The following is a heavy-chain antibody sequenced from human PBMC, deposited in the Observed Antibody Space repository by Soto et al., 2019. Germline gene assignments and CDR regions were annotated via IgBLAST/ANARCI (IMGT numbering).Heavy chain of an antibody. CDR2: ISAYNGNT. Sequence: ASVKVSCKASGYTFTSYGISWVRQAPGQGLEWMGWISAYNGNTNYAQKFQGRVTITADESTSTAYMELSSLRSEDTAVYYCARGELGSGSYYHYYYYGMDVWGQGTTVTVSS. J-gene: IGHJ6*02. CDR3: ARGELGSGSYYHYYYYGMDV. D-gene: IGHD3-10*01. V-gene: IGHV1-18*04. CDR1: GYTFTSYG.